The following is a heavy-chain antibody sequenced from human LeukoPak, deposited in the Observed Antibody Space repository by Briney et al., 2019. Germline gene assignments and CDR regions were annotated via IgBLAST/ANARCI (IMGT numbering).Heavy chain of an antibody. Sequence: ASETLSLTCAVYGGSFSGYYWSWIRQPPGKGLEWIGEINHSGSTNYNPSLKSRVTISVDTSKNQFSLKLSSVTAADTAVYYCARQGSSTIPLSYYYYYYMDVWGKGTTVTVSS. D-gene: IGHD2-2*01. V-gene: IGHV4-34*01. CDR2: INHSGST. CDR1: GGSFSGYY. J-gene: IGHJ6*03. CDR3: ARQGSSTIPLSYYYYYYMDV.